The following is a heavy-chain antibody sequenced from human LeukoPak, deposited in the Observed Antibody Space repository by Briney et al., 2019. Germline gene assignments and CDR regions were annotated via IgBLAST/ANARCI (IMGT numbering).Heavy chain of an antibody. D-gene: IGHD2-15*01. CDR3: ARGGGNRHFDS. CDR2: IHTTGST. J-gene: IGHJ4*02. Sequence: SETLSLTCSVSVGFATYDYWNWIRQPAGKAPEWIGRIHTTGSTNYNPSLKSRLTMTLDKSKKQFSLKVTSMTAADTALYYCARGGGNRHFDSWGQGILVTVSS. V-gene: IGHV4-4*07. CDR1: VGFATYDY.